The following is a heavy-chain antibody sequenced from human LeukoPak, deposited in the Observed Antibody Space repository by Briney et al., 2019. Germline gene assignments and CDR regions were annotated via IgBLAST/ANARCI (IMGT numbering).Heavy chain of an antibody. J-gene: IGHJ5*02. D-gene: IGHD2-15*01. V-gene: IGHV4-39*01. CDR2: IYYSGST. CDR1: GGSISSSSYY. Sequence: SETLSLTCTVSGGSISSSSYYWGWIRQPPGKGLEWIGSIYYSGSTYYNPSLKSRVTISVDTSKNQFSLKLSSVTAADTAVYYCARWGVTAPNWFDPWGQGTLVTVSS. CDR3: ARWGVTAPNWFDP.